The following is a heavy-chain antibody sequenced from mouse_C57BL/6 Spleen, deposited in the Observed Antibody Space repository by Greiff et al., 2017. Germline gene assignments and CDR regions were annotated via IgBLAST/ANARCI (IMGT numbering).Heavy chain of an antibody. CDR2: IDPSDSYT. J-gene: IGHJ3*01. Sequence: VQLQQPGAELVRPGTSVKLSCKASGYTFTSYWMHWVKQRPGQGLEWIGVIDPSDSYTNYNQKFKGKATLTVDTSSSTAYMQLSSLTSEDSAVYYCAKTAQATWFAHWGQGTLVTVSA. CDR3: AKTAQATWFAH. CDR1: GYTFTSYW. D-gene: IGHD3-2*02. V-gene: IGHV1-59*01.